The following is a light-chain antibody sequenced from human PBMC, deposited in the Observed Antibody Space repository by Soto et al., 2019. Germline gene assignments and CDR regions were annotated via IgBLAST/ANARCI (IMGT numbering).Light chain of an antibody. CDR3: QQYGRSPWT. J-gene: IGKJ1*01. Sequence: EIVLTQSPGTLSLSPGDRATLSCRASQSVSNSYLAWYQQKHGQAPRLLIYGASRRATGIPDRFSGSGSGTDFTLTISRLEPEDGAVFYCQQYGRSPWTFGQGTKVEVK. CDR1: QSVSNSY. CDR2: GAS. V-gene: IGKV3-20*01.